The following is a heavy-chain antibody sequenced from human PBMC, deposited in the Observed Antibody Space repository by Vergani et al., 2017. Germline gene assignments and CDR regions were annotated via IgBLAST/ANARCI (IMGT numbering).Heavy chain of an antibody. CDR3: AKDSIEGNSNYY. D-gene: IGHD4-11*01. Sequence: EVQLVESGGGLVQPGGSLRLSCAASGFTFSSYSMNWVRQAPGKGLEWVSYISSSSSTIYYADSVKGRFTISRDNSKNTLYLQMNSLRAEDTAVYYCAKDSIEGNSNYYWGQGTLVTVSS. CDR2: ISSSSSTI. J-gene: IGHJ4*02. V-gene: IGHV3-48*01. CDR1: GFTFSSYS.